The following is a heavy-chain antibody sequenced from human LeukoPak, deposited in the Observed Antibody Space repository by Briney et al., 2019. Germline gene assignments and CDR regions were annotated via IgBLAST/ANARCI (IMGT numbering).Heavy chain of an antibody. V-gene: IGHV1-2*06. CDR1: GYTFTGYY. Sequence: ASVKVSCKASGYTFTGYYMHWVRQAPGQGLEWMGRINPNTGGTNSAQKFQGRVTMTRDTSISTAYMELSRLRSDDTAVYYCARDLFGGASSSDYWGQGPLVTVSS. CDR2: INPNTGGT. D-gene: IGHD6-6*01. CDR3: ARDLFGGASSSDY. J-gene: IGHJ4*02.